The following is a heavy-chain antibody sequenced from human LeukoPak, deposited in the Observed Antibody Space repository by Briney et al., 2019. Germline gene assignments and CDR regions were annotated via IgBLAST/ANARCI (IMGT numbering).Heavy chain of an antibody. Sequence: GGSLRLSCAASGFTFSSYAMSWVRQAPGKGLEWVSAISGSGGSTYYADSVKGRFTISRDNSKNTLCLQMNSLRAEDTAVYYCAIYSGSYYGFDYWGQGTLVTVSS. CDR2: ISGSGGST. CDR3: AIYSGSYYGFDY. V-gene: IGHV3-23*01. D-gene: IGHD1-26*01. CDR1: GFTFSSYA. J-gene: IGHJ4*02.